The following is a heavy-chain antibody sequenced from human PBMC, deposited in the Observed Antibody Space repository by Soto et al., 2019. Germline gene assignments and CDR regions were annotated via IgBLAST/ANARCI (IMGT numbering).Heavy chain of an antibody. J-gene: IGHJ4*02. CDR3: ARSPINYYDSSGYYRPFDY. CDR2: IYYSGST. D-gene: IGHD3-22*01. V-gene: IGHV4-39*07. CDR1: GGSISSSSYY. Sequence: SETLSLTCTVSGGSISSSSYYWGWIRQPPGKGLEWIGSIYYSGSTYYNPSLKSRVTISVDTSKNQFSLKLSSVTAVDTAVYYCARSPINYYDSSGYYRPFDYWGQGTLVTVSS.